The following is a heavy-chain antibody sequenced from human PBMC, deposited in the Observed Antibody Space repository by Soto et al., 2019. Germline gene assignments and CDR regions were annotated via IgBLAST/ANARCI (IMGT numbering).Heavy chain of an antibody. J-gene: IGHJ4*02. Sequence: GGSLRLSCSASGFTFSSYAMHWVRQAPGKGLEYVSAISSNGGSTYYADSVKGRFTISRDNSKNTLYLQMSSLRAEDTAVYYCVKYGYCGGDCPSFDYWGQGTLVTVSS. CDR1: GFTFSSYA. CDR2: ISSNGGST. CDR3: VKYGYCGGDCPSFDY. D-gene: IGHD2-21*02. V-gene: IGHV3-64D*06.